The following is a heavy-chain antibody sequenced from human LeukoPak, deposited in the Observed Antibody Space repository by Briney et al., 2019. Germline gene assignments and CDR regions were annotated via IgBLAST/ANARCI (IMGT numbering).Heavy chain of an antibody. CDR3: ARTTGGYYYYYMDV. J-gene: IGHJ6*03. Sequence: SETLSLTCTVSGGSISSYYWSWIRQPPGKGLEWIGYIYYSGSTNYNPSLKSRVTISVDTSKNQFSLKLSSVTAADTAVYYCARTTGGYYYYYMDVWGKGTTVTISS. D-gene: IGHD1-1*01. CDR1: GGSISSYY. CDR2: IYYSGST. V-gene: IGHV4-59*01.